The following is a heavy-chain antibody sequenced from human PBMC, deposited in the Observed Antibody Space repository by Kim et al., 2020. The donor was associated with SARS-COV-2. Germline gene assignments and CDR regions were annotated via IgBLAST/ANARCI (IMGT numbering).Heavy chain of an antibody. D-gene: IGHD3-16*01. V-gene: IGHV1-69*13. CDR3: ARSPGITFHTLYFDY. J-gene: IGHJ4*02. Sequence: SVKVSCKASGGTFSSYAISWVRQAPGQGLEWMGGIIPIFGTTNYAQKFQGRVTITADEFTSTAYMELSSLRSEDTAVYYCARSPGITFHTLYFDYWGQGTLVTVSS. CDR2: IIPIFGTT. CDR1: GGTFSSYA.